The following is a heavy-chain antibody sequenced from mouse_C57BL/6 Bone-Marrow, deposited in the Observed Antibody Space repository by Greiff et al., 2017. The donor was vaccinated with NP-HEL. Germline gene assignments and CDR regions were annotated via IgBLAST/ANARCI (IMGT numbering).Heavy chain of an antibody. Sequence: VQLKQSGAELVRPGASVKLSCTASGFNIKDAYMHWVKQRPEQGLEWIGWLDPENGDTEYASKFQGKATITADTSSNTAYLQLSSLTSEDTAVYYCTTCYFFAYWGQGTLVTVSA. CDR3: TTCYFFAY. J-gene: IGHJ3*01. V-gene: IGHV14-4*01. CDR1: GFNIKDAY. D-gene: IGHD2-12*01. CDR2: LDPENGDT.